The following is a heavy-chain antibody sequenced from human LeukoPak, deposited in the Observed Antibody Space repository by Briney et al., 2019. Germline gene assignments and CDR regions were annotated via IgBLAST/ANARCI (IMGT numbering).Heavy chain of an antibody. CDR1: RYTFTRYY. V-gene: IGHV1-46*01. J-gene: IGHJ4*02. CDR3: ALLSPDDYGDYDDY. CDR2: INPSGGST. Sequence: ASVNVPCKASRYTFTRYYMHWVRQAPGQGREWMGIINPSGGSTSYAQKFQGRVTMTRDTSTSTVYMELSSLGSEDTAVYYCALLSPDDYGDYDDYWGQGTLVTVSS. D-gene: IGHD4-17*01.